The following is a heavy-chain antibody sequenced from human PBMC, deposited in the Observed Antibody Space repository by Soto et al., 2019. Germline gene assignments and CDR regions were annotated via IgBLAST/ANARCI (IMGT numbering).Heavy chain of an antibody. CDR2: IYYSGST. J-gene: IGHJ6*03. V-gene: IGHV4-59*01. Sequence: SETLSLTCTVSGGSISSYYWSWIRQPPGKGLEWIGYIYYSGSTNYNPSLKSRVTISVDTSKNQFSLKLSSVTAADTAVYYCAKNYDYSYMDVWGKGTTVTVSS. CDR1: GGSISSYY. CDR3: AKNYDYSYMDV.